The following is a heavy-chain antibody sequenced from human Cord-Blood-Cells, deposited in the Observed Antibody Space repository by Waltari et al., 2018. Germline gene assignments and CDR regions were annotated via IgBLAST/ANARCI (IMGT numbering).Heavy chain of an antibody. J-gene: IGHJ4*02. D-gene: IGHD6-13*01. CDR1: GFTFRSYA. CDR3: AKVKRPDSWQNYFDY. CDR2: ISGSGGST. V-gene: IGHV3-23*01. Sequence: EVQLLESGGGLVQPGGSLRLSCAASGFTFRSYAMSWVRQAPGKGLEWVSAISGSGGSTYYADSVKGRFTISRDNSKNTLYLQMNSLRAEDTAVYYCAKVKRPDSWQNYFDYWGQGTLVTVSS.